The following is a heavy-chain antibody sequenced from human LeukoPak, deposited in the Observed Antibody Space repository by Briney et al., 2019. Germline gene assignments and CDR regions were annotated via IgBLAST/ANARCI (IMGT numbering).Heavy chain of an antibody. CDR1: GFNFINAW. D-gene: IGHD5-12*01. J-gene: IGHJ5*02. Sequence: GGSLRLSCAVSGFNFINAWMSWIRQAPGKGLEWVGRIKSKTDGGTTDYAAPVKGRFTISRDDSKNMLYLQMNSLRAEDTAVYYCAKARGWLRINWFDPWGQGTLVTVSS. V-gene: IGHV3-15*01. CDR2: IKSKTDGGTT. CDR3: AKARGWLRINWFDP.